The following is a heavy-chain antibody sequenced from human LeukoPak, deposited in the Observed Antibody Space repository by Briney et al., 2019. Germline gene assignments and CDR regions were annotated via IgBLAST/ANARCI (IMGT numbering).Heavy chain of an antibody. D-gene: IGHD3-22*01. Sequence: SETLSLTCTVSGGSISSYYWGWIRQPPGKGLEWIGSIYYSGSTYYNPSLKSRVTISVDTSKNQFSLKLSSVTAADTAVYYCARQKYYYDSSGYYTGGFSIDYWGQGTLVTVSS. J-gene: IGHJ4*02. V-gene: IGHV4-39*01. CDR3: ARQKYYYDSSGYYTGGFSIDY. CDR2: IYYSGST. CDR1: GGSISSYY.